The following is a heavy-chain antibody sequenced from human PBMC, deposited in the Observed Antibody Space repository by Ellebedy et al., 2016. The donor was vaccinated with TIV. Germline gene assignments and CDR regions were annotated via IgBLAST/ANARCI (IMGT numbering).Heavy chain of an antibody. CDR1: GFTFSASG. CDR2: ISDTGITT. Sequence: GESLKISCAASGFTFSASGMTWARQAPGKGLEWVSGISDTGITTYYADSAKGRFTISRDNSRSTLYLQMNSLRAEETAVYYCVEGDSVYYYMDVWGKGTTVTVSS. J-gene: IGHJ6*03. D-gene: IGHD2-15*01. CDR3: VEGDSVYYYMDV. V-gene: IGHV3-23*01.